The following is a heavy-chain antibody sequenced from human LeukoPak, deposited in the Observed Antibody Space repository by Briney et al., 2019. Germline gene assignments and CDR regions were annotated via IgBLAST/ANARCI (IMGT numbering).Heavy chain of an antibody. CDR2: ISGSGGST. Sequence: GGSLRLSCAASGFTFSSYAMSWVRQAPGKGLEWVSAISGSGGSTSYADSVKGRFTISRDNAKNTLYLQMNSLRAEDTAVYYCAREGYYYDSSGYSYYFDYWGQGTLVTVSS. J-gene: IGHJ4*02. CDR1: GFTFSSYA. CDR3: AREGYYYDSSGYSYYFDY. V-gene: IGHV3-23*01. D-gene: IGHD3-22*01.